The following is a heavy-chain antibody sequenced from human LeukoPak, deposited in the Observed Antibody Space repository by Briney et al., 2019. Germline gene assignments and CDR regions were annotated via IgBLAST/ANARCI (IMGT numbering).Heavy chain of an antibody. CDR1: GYSINNGYY. Sequence: SETLSLTCTVFGYSINNGYYWGWIRQAPGKGLEWIGSMFHTGNSYYNPSLKRRVTISVDTSKNQFSLKLSSVTAADTAVYYCARTRYYYNSRSYGAPYYFDYWGQGTLVTVSS. D-gene: IGHD3-10*01. V-gene: IGHV4-38-2*02. CDR3: ARTRYYYNSRSYGAPYYFDY. J-gene: IGHJ4*02. CDR2: MFHTGNS.